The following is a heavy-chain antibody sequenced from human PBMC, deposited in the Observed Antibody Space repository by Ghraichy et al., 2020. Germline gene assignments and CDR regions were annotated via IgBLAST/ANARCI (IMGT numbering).Heavy chain of an antibody. CDR3: AKRRFRDFWSGYLDY. V-gene: IGHV3-23*01. J-gene: IGHJ4*02. CDR2: ISGSGVST. Sequence: GGSLRLSCAASGFTFSSYAMSWVRQAPGKGLEWISAISGSGVSTYYADSVKGRFTISRDNSKNTLYLQMNSLRAEDTAVYYCAKRRFRDFWSGYLDYWGQGTLVTVSS. D-gene: IGHD3-3*01. CDR1: GFTFSSYA.